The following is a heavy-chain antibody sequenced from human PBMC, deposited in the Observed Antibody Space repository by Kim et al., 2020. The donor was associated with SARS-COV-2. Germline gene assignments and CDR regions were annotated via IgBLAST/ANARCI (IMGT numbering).Heavy chain of an antibody. V-gene: IGHV6-1*01. CDR3: ARIGGLVRY. CDR1: GDSVSSTSAI. J-gene: IGHJ4*02. Sequence: SQTLSLTCVISGDSVSSTSAIWIWIRQSPSRGLEWLGRTYYRPKWSSDYAVSVRGRITISPDTSMNQFSLQLNSVTPDDTAVYYCARIGGLVRYWGQGTLVTVSS. CDR2: TYYRPKWSS. D-gene: IGHD2-8*01.